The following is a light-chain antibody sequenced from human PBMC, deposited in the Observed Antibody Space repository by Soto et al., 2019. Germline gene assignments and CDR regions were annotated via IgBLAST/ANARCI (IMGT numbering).Light chain of an antibody. CDR1: SSNIGAGSD. J-gene: IGLJ1*01. Sequence: QSVLTQAPSVSGAPGQRVTISCTGSSSNIGAGSDVHWYQQLPGTAPKLLIYGNSNRPSGVPDRFSGSKSGTSASLAITGLQAEDEADYYCQSYDSSLSGSVFGTGTKVTVL. CDR3: QSYDSSLSGSV. CDR2: GNS. V-gene: IGLV1-40*01.